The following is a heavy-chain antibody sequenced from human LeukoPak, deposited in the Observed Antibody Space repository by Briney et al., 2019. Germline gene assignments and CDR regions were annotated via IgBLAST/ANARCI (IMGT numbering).Heavy chain of an antibody. D-gene: IGHD6-6*01. Sequence: GGSLRLSCAASGFTFSSYSMNWVRQAPGKGLEWLSYISSSSTIYYADSVKGRFTISRDNAKNSLYLQMNSPRAEDTAVYYCASLIAARKSSFDYWGQGTLVTVSS. CDR1: GFTFSSYS. V-gene: IGHV3-48*04. CDR2: ISSSSTI. CDR3: ASLIAARKSSFDY. J-gene: IGHJ4*02.